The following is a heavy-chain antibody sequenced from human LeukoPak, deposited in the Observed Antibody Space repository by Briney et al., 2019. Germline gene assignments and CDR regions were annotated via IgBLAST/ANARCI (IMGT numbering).Heavy chain of an antibody. J-gene: IGHJ4*02. V-gene: IGHV3-23*01. Sequence: PGGSLRLSCAASGFTFSSYAMSWVRQAPGKGLEWVSAISGSGGSTYYADSVKGRFTISRDNSKNTLYLQMNSLRAEDTAVYYRAKDHYDILTGYYNPLDYWGQGTLVTVSS. CDR3: AKDHYDILTGYYNPLDY. CDR2: ISGSGGST. CDR1: GFTFSSYA. D-gene: IGHD3-9*01.